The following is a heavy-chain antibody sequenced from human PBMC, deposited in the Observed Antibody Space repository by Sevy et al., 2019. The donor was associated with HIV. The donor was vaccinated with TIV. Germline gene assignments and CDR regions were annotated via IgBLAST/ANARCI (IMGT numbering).Heavy chain of an antibody. CDR3: ARDRGVAVAGS. CDR2: IIPIFGTA. D-gene: IGHD6-19*01. V-gene: IGHV1-69*13. J-gene: IGHJ5*02. CDR1: GGTFSSYA. Sequence: ASVKVSCKASGGTFSSYAISWVRQAPGQGLEWMGGIIPIFGTANYAQTFQGRVTITADESTSTAYMELSSLRSEDTAVYYCARDRGVAVAGSWGQGTLVTVSS.